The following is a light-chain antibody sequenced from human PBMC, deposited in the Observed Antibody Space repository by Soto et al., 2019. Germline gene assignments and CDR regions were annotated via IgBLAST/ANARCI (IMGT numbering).Light chain of an antibody. CDR2: DVS. CDR1: SSDVGGYDF. V-gene: IGLV2-11*01. J-gene: IGLJ1*01. Sequence: QSALTQPRSVSGSPGQSVTISCSGTSSDVGGYDFVSWYQQHPGKAPKLMIYDVSKWPSGVPDRFSGSKSGNTAFLTISGLQAEDEAEYYCCSYAGSYSYVFGVGNKVTVL. CDR3: CSYAGSYSYV.